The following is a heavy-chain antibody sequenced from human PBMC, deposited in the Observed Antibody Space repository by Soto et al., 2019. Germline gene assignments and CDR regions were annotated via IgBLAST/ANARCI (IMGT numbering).Heavy chain of an antibody. CDR1: GGHFKDYA. V-gene: IGHV1-69*01. Sequence: QVQLVQSGAEVKKPGSSVRVSCKASGGHFKDYAFSWVRQAPGQGLEWMGGFIPVFGTGNSADQFQGRVSTTADESTKTIYMALRSLRSDDTAVYYCARMWEFTYGYRLVYHFDAWGPGNVISVSS. CDR2: FIPVFGTG. J-gene: IGHJ4*02. D-gene: IGHD2-8*01. CDR3: ARMWEFTYGYRLVYHFDA.